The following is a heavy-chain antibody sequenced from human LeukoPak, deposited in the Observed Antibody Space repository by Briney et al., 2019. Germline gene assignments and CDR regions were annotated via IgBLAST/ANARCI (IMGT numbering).Heavy chain of an antibody. J-gene: IGHJ4*02. D-gene: IGHD6-13*01. CDR1: GGSISSSSYY. V-gene: IGHV4-39*07. CDR2: IYYSGST. Sequence: SETLSLTCTVSGGSISSSSYYWGWIRQPPGKGLEWIGSIYYSGSTYYNPSLKSRVTISIDTSKNQFSLNLSSVTAADTAVYYCARGVAAAVDGRPFFDYWGQGTLVTVST. CDR3: ARGVAAAVDGRPFFDY.